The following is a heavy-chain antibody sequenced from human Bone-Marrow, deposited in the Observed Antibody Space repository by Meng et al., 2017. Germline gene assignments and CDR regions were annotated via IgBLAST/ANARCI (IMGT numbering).Heavy chain of an antibody. CDR3: ARHSGWTAQKYYYYYYGMDV. J-gene: IGHJ6*02. CDR2: IYYSGST. D-gene: IGHD6-19*01. V-gene: IGHV4-30-4*08. Sequence: LRLSCTVSGGSISSGDYYWSWIRQPPGKGLEWIGYIYYSGSTNYNPSLKSRVTISVDTSKNQFSLKLSSVTAADTAVYYCARHSGWTAQKYYYYYYGMDVWGQGTTVTVSS. CDR1: GGSISSGDYY.